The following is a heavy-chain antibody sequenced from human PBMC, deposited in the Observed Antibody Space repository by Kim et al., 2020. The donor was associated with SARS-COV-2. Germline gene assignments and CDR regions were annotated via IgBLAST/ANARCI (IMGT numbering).Heavy chain of an antibody. CDR1: GGSISSSSYY. V-gene: IGHV4-39*01. CDR3: ARLFSSGWSRDY. J-gene: IGHJ4*02. Sequence: SETLSLTCTVSGGSISSSSYYWGWIRQPPGKGLEWIGSIYYSGSTYYNPSLKSRVTISVDTSKNQFSLKLSSVTAADTAVYYCARLFSSGWSRDYWGQGTLVTVSS. CDR2: IYYSGST. D-gene: IGHD6-19*01.